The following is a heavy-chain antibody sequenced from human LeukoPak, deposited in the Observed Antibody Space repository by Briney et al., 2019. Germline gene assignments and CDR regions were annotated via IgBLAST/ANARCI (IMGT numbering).Heavy chain of an antibody. J-gene: IGHJ1*01. Sequence: GGSLRLSCSASGFTFSAYAMYWVRQAPGKGLEYVSGISSNGGSSFYADSVKGRFTISRDNSKNTVYLQMNSLRAEDTAVYYCAKERVIMTAPGYFQHWGQGTLVTVSS. D-gene: IGHD2-21*02. CDR1: GFTFSAYA. CDR2: ISSNGGSS. V-gene: IGHV3-64*04. CDR3: AKERVIMTAPGYFQH.